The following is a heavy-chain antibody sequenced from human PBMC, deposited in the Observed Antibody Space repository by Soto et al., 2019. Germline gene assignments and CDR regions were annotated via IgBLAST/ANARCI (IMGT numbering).Heavy chain of an antibody. CDR1: EFTFRTYA. Sequence: EVQLLESGGGLVQPGGSLSLSCAASEFTFRTYAMPWVRQAPGKGLEWVSGIVGNGGATYYADSVKGRFSISRDNSKNTLYLQMNSLRPEDTAVYYCATDYYYDSGSHWGQGTLVIVSA. CDR3: ATDYYYDSGSH. J-gene: IGHJ4*02. CDR2: IVGNGGAT. D-gene: IGHD3-10*01. V-gene: IGHV3-23*01.